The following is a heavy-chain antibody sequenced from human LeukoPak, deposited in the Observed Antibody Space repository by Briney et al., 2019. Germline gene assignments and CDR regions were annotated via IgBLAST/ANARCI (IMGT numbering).Heavy chain of an antibody. D-gene: IGHD5-18*01. CDR1: GGSISSSSYY. V-gene: IGHV4-39*01. Sequence: PSETLFLTCTVSGGSISSSSYYWGWIRQPPGKGLEWIGSVYYSGSTYYNPSLKSRVTISVDTSKNQFSLKLSSVTAADTAVYYCARQGYRILDYWGQGTLVTVSS. CDR3: ARQGYRILDY. J-gene: IGHJ4*02. CDR2: VYYSGST.